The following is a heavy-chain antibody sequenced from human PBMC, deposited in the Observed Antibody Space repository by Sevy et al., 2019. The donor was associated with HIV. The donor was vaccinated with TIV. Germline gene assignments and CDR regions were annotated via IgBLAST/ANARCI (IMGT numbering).Heavy chain of an antibody. D-gene: IGHD3-22*01. CDR1: GFIFSDFT. J-gene: IGHJ5*02. CDR2: ISNDGSNQ. V-gene: IGHV3-30-3*01. Sequence: GGSLRLSCAVAGFIFSDFTMHWVRQAPGKGLEWVAVISNDGSNQYYADSVKGRFTISRDNSKNTLYLQMNSLGAEDTAVYYCAGARLEDYYCDISGSWGQGTLVTVSS. CDR3: AGARLEDYYCDISGS.